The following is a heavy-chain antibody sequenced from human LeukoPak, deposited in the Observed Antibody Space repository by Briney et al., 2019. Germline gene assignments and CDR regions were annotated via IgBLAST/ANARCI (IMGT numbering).Heavy chain of an antibody. D-gene: IGHD1-26*01. CDR1: GLTFSSYN. CDR2: ISSSSTYI. V-gene: IGHV3-21*01. J-gene: IGHJ4*02. CDR3: ARDLSVGAKPDLGFDY. Sequence: GGSLRLSCAASGLTFSSYNMNWVRQAPGKGLEWVSSISSSSTYIYYADSMKGRFTISRDNAKNSLYLQMNSLRAEDTAVYYCARDLSVGAKPDLGFDYWGQGSLVTVSS.